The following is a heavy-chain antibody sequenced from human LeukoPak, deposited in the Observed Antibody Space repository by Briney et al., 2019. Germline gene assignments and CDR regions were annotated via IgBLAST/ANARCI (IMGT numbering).Heavy chain of an antibody. D-gene: IGHD2-2*01. V-gene: IGHV1-8*01. J-gene: IGHJ5*02. CDR3: ARGLHCSKANCRRGEWFDP. Sequence: GASVKVSCKASGYTFTSYDINWVRQATGQGLEWMGWMNPDSGNTGYAQKFQGRVTMTRNASMSTAYMELSSLRSEDTAMYYCARGLHCSKANCRRGEWFDPWGQGTLVTVSS. CDR1: GYTFTSYD. CDR2: MNPDSGNT.